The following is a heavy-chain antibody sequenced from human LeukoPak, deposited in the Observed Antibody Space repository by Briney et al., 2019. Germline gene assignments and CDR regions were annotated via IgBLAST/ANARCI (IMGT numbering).Heavy chain of an antibody. Sequence: GGSLRLSCAASGFTFDDYTMHWVRQAPGKGLEWISLINWDGISTYYVDSLKGRFTIPRDNSKNFLYLQMNGLRTEDTALYYCAKDGFRRDGYNTKYYFDYWGLGTLVTVSS. J-gene: IGHJ4*02. V-gene: IGHV3-43*01. CDR1: GFTFDDYT. D-gene: IGHD5-24*01. CDR3: AKDGFRRDGYNTKYYFDY. CDR2: INWDGIST.